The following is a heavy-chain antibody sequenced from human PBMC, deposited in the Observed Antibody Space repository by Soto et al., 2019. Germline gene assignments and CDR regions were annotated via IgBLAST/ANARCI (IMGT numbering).Heavy chain of an antibody. Sequence: SETLSLTCTVSGGSISSSSYYWGWIRQPPGKGLEWIGSIYYSGSTYYNPSLKSRVTISVDTSKNQFSLQLSSVTAADTAVYYCAGTSSLQRYYMDVWDKGTTVTVSS. CDR3: AGTSSLQRYYMDV. V-gene: IGHV4-39*01. CDR2: IYYSGST. D-gene: IGHD1-7*01. CDR1: GGSISSSSYY. J-gene: IGHJ6*03.